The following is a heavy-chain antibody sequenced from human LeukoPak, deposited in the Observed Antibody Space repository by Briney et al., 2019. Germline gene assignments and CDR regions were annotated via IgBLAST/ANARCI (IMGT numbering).Heavy chain of an antibody. CDR1: GYTFTSYG. V-gene: IGHV1-18*01. CDR2: ISAYNGNT. CDR3: ARSSCGGDCYYYWEGNNYYYMDV. J-gene: IGHJ6*03. D-gene: IGHD2-21*01. Sequence: GASVKVSCKASGYTFTSYGISWVRQAPGQGLEWMGWISAYNGNTNYAQKLQGRVTMTTDTSTSTAYMELRSLRSDDTAVYYCARSSCGGDCYYYWEGNNYYYMDVWGKGTTVTVSS.